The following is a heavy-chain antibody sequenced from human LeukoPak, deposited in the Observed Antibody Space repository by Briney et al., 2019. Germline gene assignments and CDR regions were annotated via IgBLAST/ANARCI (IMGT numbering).Heavy chain of an antibody. CDR2: ISSSGSTI. D-gene: IGHD3-10*01. CDR1: GFTFSSYE. V-gene: IGHV3-48*03. J-gene: IGHJ6*02. Sequence: GGSLRLSCAASGFTFSSYEMNWVRQAPGKGLEWVSYISSSGSTIYYADSVKGRFTISRDNTKNSLYLQMNSLRAEDTAVYYCARDQGHAVRGVSYGMDVWGQGTTVTVSS. CDR3: ARDQGHAVRGVSYGMDV.